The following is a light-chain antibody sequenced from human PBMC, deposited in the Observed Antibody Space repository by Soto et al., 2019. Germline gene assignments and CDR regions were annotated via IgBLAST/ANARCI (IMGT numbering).Light chain of an antibody. CDR1: QSVSSY. Sequence: PGVRATVSCSASQSVSSYLSWYQHKPGQAPRLLISEAYNRATGNPARLTGSGSGTDFTLTISSPEPEDSAVYYCLHRSKWLWTFGQGTKVDIK. CDR3: LHRSKWLWT. J-gene: IGKJ1*01. CDR2: EAY. V-gene: IGKV3-11*01.